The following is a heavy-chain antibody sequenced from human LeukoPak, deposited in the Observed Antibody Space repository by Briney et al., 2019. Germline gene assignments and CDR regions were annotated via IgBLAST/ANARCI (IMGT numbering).Heavy chain of an antibody. D-gene: IGHD4-17*01. CDR3: ASGPTGGSLFGDHYLDY. V-gene: IGHV1-69*04. CDR1: GGTFSSYA. Sequence: GASVKVSCKASGGTFSSYAISWVRQAPGQGLEWMGRIIPILGIANYAQKFQGRVTITADKSTSTAYMELSSLRSEDTAVYYCASGPTGGSLFGDHYLDYWGQGTLVTVSS. CDR2: IIPILGIA. J-gene: IGHJ4*02.